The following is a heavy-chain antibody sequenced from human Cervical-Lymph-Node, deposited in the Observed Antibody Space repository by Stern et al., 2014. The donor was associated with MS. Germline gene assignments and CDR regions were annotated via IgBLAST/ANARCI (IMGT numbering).Heavy chain of an antibody. V-gene: IGHV1-46*01. CDR3: ARGGRNYYDSSGYYGDYYYYYGMDV. D-gene: IGHD3-22*01. CDR1: GYTFTSYY. CDR2: INPSGGST. Sequence: QVQLVESGAEVKKPGASVKVSCKASGYTFTSYYMHWVRQAPGQGLEWMGIINPSGGSTSYAQKFQGRVTMTKDTSTSTVYMELSSLRSEDTAVYYCARGGRNYYDSSGYYGDYYYYYGMDVWGQGTTVTVSS. J-gene: IGHJ6*02.